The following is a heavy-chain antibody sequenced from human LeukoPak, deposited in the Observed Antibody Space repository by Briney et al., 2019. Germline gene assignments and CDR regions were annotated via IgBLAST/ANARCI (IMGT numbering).Heavy chain of an antibody. CDR1: GGSFSGYY. Sequence: PSETLSLTCAVYGGSFSGYYWSWIRQPLGKGLEWIGEINHSGSTNYNPSLKSRVTISVDTSKNQFSLKLSSVTAADTAVYYCARGRRRRRQQLSSNYYYYGMDVWGQGTTVTVSS. V-gene: IGHV4-34*01. D-gene: IGHD6-13*01. CDR3: ARGRRRRRQQLSSNYYYYGMDV. CDR2: INHSGST. J-gene: IGHJ6*02.